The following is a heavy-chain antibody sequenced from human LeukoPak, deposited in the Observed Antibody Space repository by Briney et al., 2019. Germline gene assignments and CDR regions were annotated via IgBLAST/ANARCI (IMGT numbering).Heavy chain of an antibody. Sequence: ASVKVSCKASGYTFTGYYMHWVRQAPGQGLEWMGWISAYNGNTNYAQKLQGRVTMTTDTSTSTAYMELRSLRSDDTAVYYCARAGFGELLSPHFDYWGQGTLVTVSS. J-gene: IGHJ4*02. V-gene: IGHV1-18*04. D-gene: IGHD3-10*01. CDR3: ARAGFGELLSPHFDY. CDR2: ISAYNGNT. CDR1: GYTFTGYY.